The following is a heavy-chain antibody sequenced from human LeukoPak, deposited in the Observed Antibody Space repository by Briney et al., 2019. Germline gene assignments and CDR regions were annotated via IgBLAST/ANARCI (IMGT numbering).Heavy chain of an antibody. CDR3: ARAGGTTMIADDAFDI. Sequence: RASVKVSCKASGYTFTGYDINWVRQAPGQGLEWMGWINPNSGGTNYAQKFQGRVTMTRDTSISTAYMELSRLRSDDTAVYYCARAGGTTMIADDAFDIWGQGTMVTVSS. J-gene: IGHJ3*02. D-gene: IGHD3-22*01. CDR1: GYTFTGYD. CDR2: INPNSGGT. V-gene: IGHV1-2*02.